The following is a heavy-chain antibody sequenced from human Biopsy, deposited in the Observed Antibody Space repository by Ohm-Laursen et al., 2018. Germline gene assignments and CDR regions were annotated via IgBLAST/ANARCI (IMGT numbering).Heavy chain of an antibody. V-gene: IGHV3-21*01. J-gene: IGHJ6*02. D-gene: IGHD3-10*01. CDR2: ISSSSDNI. CDR1: GFTFSSYV. CDR3: ARSRGSSGIATIYYYGMDV. Sequence: SLRLSCAASGFTFSSYVMSWVRQAPGKGLEWVSTISSSSDNIYYVDSVKSRFTISRDNAKNSLYLQMNSLRAEDTAVYYCARSRGSSGIATIYYYGMDVWGQGTTVTVSS.